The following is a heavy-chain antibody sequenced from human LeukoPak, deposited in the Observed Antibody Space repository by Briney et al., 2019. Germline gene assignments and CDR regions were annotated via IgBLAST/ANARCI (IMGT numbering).Heavy chain of an antibody. V-gene: IGHV4-4*07. J-gene: IGHJ4*02. CDR1: VGSISSYY. Sequence: SETLSLTGTVSVGSISSYYWSWIRQPAGKGLEWIGRIYTSGSTNYNPSLKSRVTMSVDTSKNQCSLKLSSVTAADTAVYNCACECTSCFGEFDYWGQGTLVTVSS. CDR3: ACECTSCFGEFDY. D-gene: IGHD2-2*01. CDR2: IYTSGST.